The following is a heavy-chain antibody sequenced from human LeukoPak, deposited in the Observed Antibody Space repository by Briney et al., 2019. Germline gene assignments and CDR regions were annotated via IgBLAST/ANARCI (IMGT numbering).Heavy chain of an antibody. V-gene: IGHV1-8*01. CDR1: GYTFTSYD. D-gene: IGHD3-3*01. Sequence: RSAVNVSCKASGYTFTSYDINWVRQATGQGRAGMGWMNPNSGNTGYAQKFQGRVTMTRNTSISTAYMELSSLRSEDTAVYYCASAIFPYGWFDPWGQGTLVTVSS. CDR3: ASAIFPYGWFDP. CDR2: MNPNSGNT. J-gene: IGHJ5*02.